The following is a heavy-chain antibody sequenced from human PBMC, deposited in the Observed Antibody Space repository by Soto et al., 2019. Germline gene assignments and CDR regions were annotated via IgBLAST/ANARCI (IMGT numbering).Heavy chain of an antibody. CDR3: AKGRRQWLGDNWFDP. J-gene: IGHJ5*02. V-gene: IGHV3-23*04. CDR1: GFTFSGSA. D-gene: IGHD6-19*01. CDR2: ISGSGGST. Sequence: EVQLVESGGGLVQPGESLKLSCAASGFTFSGSAMHWVRQASGKGLEWVSAISGSGGSTYYADSVKGRFTISRDNSKNTLYLQMNSLRAEDTAVYYCAKGRRQWLGDNWFDPWGQGTLVTVSS.